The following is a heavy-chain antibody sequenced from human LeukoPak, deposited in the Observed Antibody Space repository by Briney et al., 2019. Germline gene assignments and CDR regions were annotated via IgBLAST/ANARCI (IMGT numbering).Heavy chain of an antibody. V-gene: IGHV4-39*07. D-gene: IGHD6-19*01. CDR2: IYYSGST. CDR3: AREGSSGWYDFDY. CDR1: GGSISSGSYF. J-gene: IGHJ4*02. Sequence: PSETLSLTCTVSGGSISSGSYFWDWIRQPPGKGLEWIGSIYYSGSTSYNPSLQSRVTISVDTSKNQFSLKLSSVTAADTAVYYCAREGSSGWYDFDYWGQGTLVTVSS.